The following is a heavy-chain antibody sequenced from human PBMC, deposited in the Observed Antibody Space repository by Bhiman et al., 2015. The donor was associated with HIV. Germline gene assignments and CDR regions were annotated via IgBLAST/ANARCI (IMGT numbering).Heavy chain of an antibody. CDR1: GFTFSSYA. CDR2: ISGSGGST. J-gene: IGHJ4*02. V-gene: IGHV3-23*01. D-gene: IGHD2-15*01. Sequence: EVQLLESGGGLVQPGGSLRLSCAASGFTFSSYAMSWVRQAPGKGLEWVSAISGSGGSTYYADSVKGRFTISRDNSKNTLYLQMNSLRAEDTAVYYCAKDLDRGVVVVAAIPLGYWGQGTLVTVSS. CDR3: AKDLDRGVVVVAAIPLGY.